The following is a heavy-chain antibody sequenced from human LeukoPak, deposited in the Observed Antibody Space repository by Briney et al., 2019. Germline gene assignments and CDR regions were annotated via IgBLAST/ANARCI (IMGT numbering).Heavy chain of an antibody. CDR1: GFTFSNEA. V-gene: IGHV3-23*01. CDR3: AETHGVP. Sequence: GGSLRLSCAVSGFTFSNEAMGWVRQLRGGGLEWVSTISPGGGTTYYAESMKGRFTISRDNSKSTLYLEMNSLRVEDTAVYYCAETHGVPWGQGTLVTVSS. J-gene: IGHJ4*02. CDR2: ISPGGGTT. D-gene: IGHD2-8*01.